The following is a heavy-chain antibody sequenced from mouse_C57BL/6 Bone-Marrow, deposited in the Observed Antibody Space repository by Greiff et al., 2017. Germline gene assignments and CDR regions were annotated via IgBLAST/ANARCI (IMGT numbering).Heavy chain of an antibody. CDR1: GFTFSDYG. J-gene: IGHJ1*03. CDR2: ISSGSSTI. V-gene: IGHV5-17*01. D-gene: IGHD1-1*01. Sequence: EVMLVASGGGLVKPGGSLQLSCAASGFTFSDYGMHWVRQAPEKGLEWVAYISSGSSTIYYADTVKGRFTISRDNAKNTLFLQMTSQRSEDTAMYYCARRATVVATDFDVWGTGTTVTVSS. CDR3: ARRATVVATDFDV.